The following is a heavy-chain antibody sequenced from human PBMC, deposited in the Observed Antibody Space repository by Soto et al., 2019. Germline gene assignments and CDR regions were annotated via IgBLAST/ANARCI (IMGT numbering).Heavy chain of an antibody. CDR2: IWYDGGSE. J-gene: IGHJ5*02. Sequence: QVQLVESGGGVVQPGRSLRLSCAASGFTFSAYGMHWVRQAPGEGLEWVAVIWYDGGSEYYADSVEGRFTVSRANAKNTVYLHMDTLRGDDTAVYYCARAHGPSLGSCLDLWGQGTLVNVSS. CDR1: GFTFSAYG. V-gene: IGHV3-33*01. CDR3: ARAHGPSLGSCLDL. D-gene: IGHD2-2*01.